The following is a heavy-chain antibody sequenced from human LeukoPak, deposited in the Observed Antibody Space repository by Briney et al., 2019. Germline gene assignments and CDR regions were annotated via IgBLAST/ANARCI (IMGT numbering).Heavy chain of an antibody. CDR2: IYYSGST. V-gene: IGHV4-31*03. CDR3: ARVYPPSDIRGYFDC. CDR1: GGSISSGGYY. D-gene: IGHD3-9*01. Sequence: SETLSLTCTVSGGSISSGGYYWSWIRQHPGKGLEWIGYIYYSGSTYYNPSLKSRVTISVDTSKNQFSLKLSSVTAADTAVYYCARVYPPSDIRGYFDCWGQGTLITVSS. J-gene: IGHJ4*02.